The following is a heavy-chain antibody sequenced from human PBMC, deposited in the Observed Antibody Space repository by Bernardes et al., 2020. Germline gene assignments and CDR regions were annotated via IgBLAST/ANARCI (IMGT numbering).Heavy chain of an antibody. J-gene: IGHJ4*02. Sequence: GASLKISCKGSGYSFTHYWISWVRQMPGKGLEWLGIIYPGDSDTRYSPSFQGQVTISADKSISTAYLQWNSLKASDTAMYYCATRGRGASGTYYAAFDYWGQGTLVTVSS. CDR3: ATRGRGASGTYYAAFDY. V-gene: IGHV5-51*01. CDR2: IYPGDSDT. CDR1: GYSFTHYW. D-gene: IGHD1-26*01.